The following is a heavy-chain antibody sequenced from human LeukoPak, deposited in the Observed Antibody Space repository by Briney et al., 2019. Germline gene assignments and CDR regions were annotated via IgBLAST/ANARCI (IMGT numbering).Heavy chain of an antibody. CDR1: GYTFTGYY. J-gene: IGHJ5*02. CDR2: INPNSGGT. D-gene: IGHD6-6*01. V-gene: IGHV1-2*02. Sequence: ASVKVSCKASGYTFTGYYMHWVRQAPGQGLEWMGWINPNSGGTNYAQKFQGRATMTRDTSISTAYMELSRLRSDDTAVYYCARGYSSSSLWLDPWGQGTLVTVSS. CDR3: ARGYSSSSLWLDP.